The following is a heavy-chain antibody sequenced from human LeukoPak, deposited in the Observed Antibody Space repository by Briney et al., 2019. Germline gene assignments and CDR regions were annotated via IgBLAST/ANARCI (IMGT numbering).Heavy chain of an antibody. CDR1: GFTLSTYP. J-gene: IGHJ4*02. V-gene: IGHV3-23*01. D-gene: IGHD1-26*01. Sequence: GGSLRLSCAASGFTLSTYPMNWVRQAPGKGLEWVSVISGSGGATFYGDSVQGRFTISRDNSRDTLYLQMNSLTAEDTAVYYCGKYLQTTVGANDYWGQGTLVTVSS. CDR3: GKYLQTTVGANDY. CDR2: ISGSGGAT.